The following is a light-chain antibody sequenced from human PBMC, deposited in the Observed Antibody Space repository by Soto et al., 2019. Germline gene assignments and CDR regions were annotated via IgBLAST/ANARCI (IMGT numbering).Light chain of an antibody. CDR3: SSFAGTFFV. CDR1: SSDVGGYNN. J-gene: IGLJ1*01. CDR2: EVN. V-gene: IGLV2-8*01. Sequence: QSVLTQPPSASGSPGQSVTISCTGTSSDVGGYNNVSWYQQHPGKVPKVLISEVNKRPSGVPDRFSGSKSGNTASLTVSGLQADDEADYYCSSFAGTFFVFGTGTKVTVL.